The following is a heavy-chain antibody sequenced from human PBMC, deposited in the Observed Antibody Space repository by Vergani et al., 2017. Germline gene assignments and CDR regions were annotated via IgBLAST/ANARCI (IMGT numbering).Heavy chain of an antibody. V-gene: IGHV3-9*02. CDR2: ISWNSNSI. D-gene: IGHD6-6*01. CDR3: AKDLGASSGGGWFDP. CDR1: GFTSAGYA. Sequence: EVQLEESGGGLVLPGRSLRLSCVASGFTSAGYAMHWVRQAPGKGLEWVSGISWNSNSIGYEDSVKGRFTFSSDNAKNSLYLQMNSLRAEDTALYYCAKDLGASSGGGWFDPWGQGTLVTASS. J-gene: IGHJ5*02.